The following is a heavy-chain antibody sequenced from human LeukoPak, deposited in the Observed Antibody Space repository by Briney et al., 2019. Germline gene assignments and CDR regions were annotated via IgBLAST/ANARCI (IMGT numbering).Heavy chain of an antibody. J-gene: IGHJ4*02. V-gene: IGHV5-51*01. D-gene: IGHD3-10*01. CDR1: GYSFTSYW. CDR2: IYPGDSDT. Sequence: GESLKISCKGSGYSFTSYWIGWVRQMPGKGLEWMGIIYPGDSDTRYSPSFQGQVTISADKSISTAYLQWSSLKASDTAMYYCARRITMVRGRYYFDYWGQGTLVTVSS. CDR3: ARRITMVRGRYYFDY.